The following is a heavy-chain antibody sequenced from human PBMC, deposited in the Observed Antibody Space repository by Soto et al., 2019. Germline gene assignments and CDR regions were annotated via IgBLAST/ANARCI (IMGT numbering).Heavy chain of an antibody. J-gene: IGHJ4*02. Sequence: SETLSLTCTVSGGSISSSSYYWGWIRQPPGKGLEWIGSIYYSGSTYYNPSLKSRVTISVDTSKNQFSLKLSSVTAADTAVYCCARRSAGESSGFALDYWGQGTLVTVSS. V-gene: IGHV4-39*01. D-gene: IGHD6-19*01. CDR1: GGSISSSSYY. CDR3: ARRSAGESSGFALDY. CDR2: IYYSGST.